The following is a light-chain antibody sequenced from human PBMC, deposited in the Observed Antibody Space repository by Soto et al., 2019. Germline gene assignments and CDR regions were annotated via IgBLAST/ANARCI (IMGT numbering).Light chain of an antibody. Sequence: DIQMTQSPSSLSASVGDRVTITCRASQSISSYLNWYQQKPGKAPKLLIYDASSLQSGVPSRFSGSGSGTDFTLTISSLQPEDVATYYCQKYNSAPWTFGQGTKGDIK. J-gene: IGKJ1*01. CDR1: QSISSY. CDR3: QKYNSAPWT. CDR2: DAS. V-gene: IGKV1-27*01.